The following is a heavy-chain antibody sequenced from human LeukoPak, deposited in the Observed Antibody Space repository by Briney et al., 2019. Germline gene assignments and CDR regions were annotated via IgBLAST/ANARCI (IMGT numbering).Heavy chain of an antibody. CDR1: GFTFSSYG. V-gene: IGHV3-23*01. D-gene: IGHD3-10*01. J-gene: IGHJ4*02. CDR2: ISGSGGST. CDR3: AKDSELLVRGVMFY. Sequence: GGTLRLSCAASGFTFSSYGMSWVRQAPGKGLEWVSAISGSGGSTYYADSVKGRFTISRDNSKNTLYLQMNSLRAEDTTVYYCAKDSELLVRGVMFYWGQGTLVTVSS.